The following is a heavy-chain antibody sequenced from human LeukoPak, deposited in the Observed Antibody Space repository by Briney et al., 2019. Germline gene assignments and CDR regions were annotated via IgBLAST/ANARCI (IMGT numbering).Heavy chain of an antibody. CDR3: ARVMVWSVLP. D-gene: IGHD3-3*01. CDR2: IYYSGST. J-gene: IGHJ5*02. Sequence: SETLSLTCTVSGGSISSSSYYWGWLRQPPGKGLEWIGSIYYSGSTYYNPSLKSRVTISVDTSKNQFSLKLSSVTAADTAVYYCARVMVWSVLPWGQGTLVTVSS. CDR1: GGSISSSSYY. V-gene: IGHV4-39*07.